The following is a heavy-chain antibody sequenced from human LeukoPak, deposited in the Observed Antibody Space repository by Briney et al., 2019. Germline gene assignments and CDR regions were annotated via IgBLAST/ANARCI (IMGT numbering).Heavy chain of an antibody. CDR3: ARDHPRGSGSYMDY. V-gene: IGHV3-20*04. CDR2: INWNGGST. J-gene: IGHJ4*02. CDR1: GFTFDDYG. Sequence: PGGSLRLSCAASGFTFDDYGMSWVRQAPGKRLEWVSGINWNGGSTGYADSVKGRFTISRDNAKNSLYLQMNSLRAEDTALYYCARDHPRGSGSYMDYWGQGTLVTVSS. D-gene: IGHD3-10*01.